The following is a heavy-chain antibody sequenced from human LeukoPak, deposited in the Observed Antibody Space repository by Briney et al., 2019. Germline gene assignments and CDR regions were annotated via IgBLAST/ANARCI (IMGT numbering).Heavy chain of an antibody. CDR2: INPDRGDT. CDR1: GYTFTGYY. CDR3: ARKGFYGSGSEFGY. Sequence: SVKVSCKTSGYTFTGYYVHWVRQAPGQGLEWMGWINPDRGDTNSAQKFQGRVTMTRDTSISTAYMELSRLTSDDTAVYYCARKGFYGSGSEFGYWGQGTLVTVSS. J-gene: IGHJ4*02. V-gene: IGHV1-2*02. D-gene: IGHD3-10*01.